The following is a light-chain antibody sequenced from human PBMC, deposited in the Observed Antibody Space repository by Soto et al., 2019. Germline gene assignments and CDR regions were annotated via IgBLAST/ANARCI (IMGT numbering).Light chain of an antibody. V-gene: IGLV2-11*01. Sequence: QSVLTQPRSVSGSPGQSVTISCTGTSSDVGGYNYVSWYQQHPGKAPKVMIYDVSKRPSGVPDRFSGSKSGNTASLTISGLQAEDEADYYCCSYAGSYTFAVFGGGTKVTVL. CDR1: SSDVGGYNY. J-gene: IGLJ3*02. CDR3: CSYAGSYTFAV. CDR2: DVS.